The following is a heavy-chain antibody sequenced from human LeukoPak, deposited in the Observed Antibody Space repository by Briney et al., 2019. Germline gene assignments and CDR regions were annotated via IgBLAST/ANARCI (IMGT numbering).Heavy chain of an antibody. Sequence: ASVEVSCKASGYTFTSYYMHWVRQAPGQGLEWVGIINPGDGGTSYAQKFQGRATMSRDTSTSTLYMELSSLRSEDTALYYCAREPRKDGHNGMDVWGQGTTVTVSS. J-gene: IGHJ6*02. CDR1: GYTFTSYY. CDR3: AREPRKDGHNGMDV. D-gene: IGHD5-24*01. CDR2: INPGDGGT. V-gene: IGHV1-46*01.